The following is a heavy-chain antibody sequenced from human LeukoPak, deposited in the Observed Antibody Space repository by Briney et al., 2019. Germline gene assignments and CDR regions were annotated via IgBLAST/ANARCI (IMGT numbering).Heavy chain of an antibody. V-gene: IGHV4-34*01. CDR1: GGSFSGYY. CDR2: INHSGST. Sequence: SETLPLTCAVYGGSFSGYYWGWIRQPPGKGLEGIGEINHSGSTNYNPSLKSRVTISVDTSQHQYSLKLSAVTAADTAVYYWARAGRQQLGRVYDYFDYWGQGTLVPVSP. J-gene: IGHJ4*02. CDR3: ARAGRQQLGRVYDYFDY. D-gene: IGHD6-13*01.